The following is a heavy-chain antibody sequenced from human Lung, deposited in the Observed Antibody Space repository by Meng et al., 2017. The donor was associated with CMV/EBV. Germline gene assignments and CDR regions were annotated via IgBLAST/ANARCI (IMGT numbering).Heavy chain of an antibody. Sequence: ASXXVSXKASGYTFTGYYMHWVRQAPGQGLEWMGWINPNSGGTNYAQKFQGRVTMTRDTSISTAYMELSRLRSDDTAVYYCARVFGVVVPLEGCRDVGGQGTXVTVSS. CDR3: ARVFGVVVPLEGCRDV. CDR2: INPNSGGT. J-gene: IGHJ6*02. CDR1: GYTFTGYY. V-gene: IGHV1-2*02. D-gene: IGHD2-2*01.